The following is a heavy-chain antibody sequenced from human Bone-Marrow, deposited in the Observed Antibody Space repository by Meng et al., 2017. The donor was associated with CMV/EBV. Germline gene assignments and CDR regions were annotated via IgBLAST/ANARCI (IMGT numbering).Heavy chain of an antibody. CDR1: GYSFTNYW. J-gene: IGHJ6*02. D-gene: IGHD6-13*01. CDR3: ARQWSSSWYKLNYYYGMDF. CDR2: IYPADSDT. Sequence: GESLKISCEASGYSFTNYWIGWVRQMPGKGLEWMGIIYPADSDTRYSPSFRGQVTISVDKYISTAFLQWNSLKASDTAIYYCARQWSSSWYKLNYYYGMDFWGQGTTVTVSS. V-gene: IGHV5-51*01.